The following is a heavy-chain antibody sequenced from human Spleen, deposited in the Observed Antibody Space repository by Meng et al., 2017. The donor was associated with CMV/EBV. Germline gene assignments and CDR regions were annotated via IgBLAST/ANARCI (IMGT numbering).Heavy chain of an antibody. V-gene: IGHV3-74*03. CDR3: ARDRLSPFYDSGSGAHATTHGVDV. CDR1: GFSFNTYG. Sequence: GGSLRLSCAASGFSFNTYGMHWVRQAPGKGLVWVSRISSDGSSTTYADSVKGRFTISRDNTKNTVHLQMNSLRVEDTAIYYCARDRLSPFYDSGSGAHATTHGVDVWGQGTTVTVSS. CDR2: ISSDGSST. J-gene: IGHJ6*02. D-gene: IGHD3-3*01.